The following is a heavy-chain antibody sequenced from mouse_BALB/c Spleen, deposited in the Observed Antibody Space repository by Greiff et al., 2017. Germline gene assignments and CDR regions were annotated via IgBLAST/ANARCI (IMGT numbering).Heavy chain of an antibody. CDR1: GFNIKDTY. Sequence: VQLQQSGAELVKPGASVKLSCTASGFNIKDTYMHWVKQRPEQGLEWIGRIDPANGNTKYDPKFQGKATITADTSSNTAYLQLSSLTSEDTAVYYCSLYYDYEDGAMDYWGQGTSVTVSS. V-gene: IGHV14-3*02. D-gene: IGHD2-4*01. CDR2: IDPANGNT. J-gene: IGHJ4*01. CDR3: SLYYDYEDGAMDY.